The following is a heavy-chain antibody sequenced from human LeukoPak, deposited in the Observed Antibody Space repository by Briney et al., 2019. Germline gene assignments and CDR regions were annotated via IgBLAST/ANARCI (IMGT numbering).Heavy chain of an antibody. CDR3: ARSKSDWSFIDY. Sequence: SETLSLTCSVSGDSVRSYYCIWIRQSPGKGLDWIGHINYNGGNSLSPSLKNRGTLSVDTSKSQFSLRLRSVTAADTAVYYCARSKSDWSFIDYWGQGILVSVSS. CDR1: GDSVRSYY. J-gene: IGHJ4*02. D-gene: IGHD2-21*02. V-gene: IGHV4-59*02. CDR2: INYNGGN.